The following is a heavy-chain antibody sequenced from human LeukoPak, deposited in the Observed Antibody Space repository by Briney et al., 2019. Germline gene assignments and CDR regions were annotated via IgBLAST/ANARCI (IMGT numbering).Heavy chain of an antibody. V-gene: IGHV1-2*02. CDR2: INPDSATT. D-gene: IGHD3-22*01. CDR1: GYTFTDYY. Sequence: ASVKVSCKASGYTFTDYYMHWVRQAPGQGLEWMGWINPDSATTNYAQKFQGRVTMTRNTSISTAYMELSSLRSDDTAVYYCARVSRDIRRYYYGYWSQGSFVSVSS. CDR3: ARVSRDIRRYYYGY. J-gene: IGHJ4*02.